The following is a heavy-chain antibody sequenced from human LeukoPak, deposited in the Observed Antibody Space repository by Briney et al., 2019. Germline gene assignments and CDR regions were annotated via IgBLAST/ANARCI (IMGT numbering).Heavy chain of an antibody. CDR3: ARGGYYGSGNDFRFDP. V-gene: IGHV4-59*01. D-gene: IGHD3-10*01. CDR2: IHYTGST. J-gene: IGHJ5*02. CDR1: GGSINSYY. Sequence: PSETLSLTCSVSGGSINSYYWSWIRQPPGKGLECIGYIHYTGSTNYNPSLKSRVTISVDTSKSQFSLKLSSVTAADTAIYYCARGGYYGSGNDFRFDPWGQGTLVTVSS.